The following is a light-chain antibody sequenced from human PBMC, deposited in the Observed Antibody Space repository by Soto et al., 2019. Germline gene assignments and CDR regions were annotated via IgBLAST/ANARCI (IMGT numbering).Light chain of an antibody. CDR2: YDS. J-gene: IGLJ2*01. CDR1: NIGSKT. V-gene: IGLV3-21*04. Sequence: SYELTQPPSVSVPPGKTARITCGGNNIGSKTVHWYQQKPGQAPVLVIYYDSDRPSGIPERFSGSNSENTATLTISRVEAGDEADYYCQVWDSSSDHPGVVFGGGTKLTVL. CDR3: QVWDSSSDHPGVV.